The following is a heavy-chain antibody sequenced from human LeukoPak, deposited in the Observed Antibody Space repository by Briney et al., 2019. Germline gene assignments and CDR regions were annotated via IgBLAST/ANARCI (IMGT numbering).Heavy chain of an antibody. D-gene: IGHD6-13*01. V-gene: IGHV4-39*07. J-gene: IGHJ3*02. Sequence: PSETLSLTCTVSGGSISSSSYYWGWIRQPPGKGLEWIGSIYYSGSTSYNPSLKSRVTIAVDTSKNQFSLKLSSVTAADTAVYYCARVPTYEIAAARVGYAFDIWGQGTMVTVSS. CDR2: IYYSGST. CDR1: GGSISSSSYY. CDR3: ARVPTYEIAAARVGYAFDI.